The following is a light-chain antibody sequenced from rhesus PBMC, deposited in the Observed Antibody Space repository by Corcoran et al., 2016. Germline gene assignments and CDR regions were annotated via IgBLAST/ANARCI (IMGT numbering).Light chain of an antibody. J-gene: IGKJ3*01. CDR2: GAS. Sequence: EIVMTQSPATLPLSPGERASLSCRARQCVSSSVAWYHQKPEQAPRLLIDGASSRATGIPDRFSGSGSGTEFTLTIRSLEPEDFAVYYCQPYSNWPLTFGPGTKLDIK. CDR1: QCVSSS. CDR3: QPYSNWPLT. V-gene: IGKV3S9*01.